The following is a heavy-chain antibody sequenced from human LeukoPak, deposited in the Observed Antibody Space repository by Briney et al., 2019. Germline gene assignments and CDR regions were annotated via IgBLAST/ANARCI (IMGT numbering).Heavy chain of an antibody. J-gene: IGHJ4*02. D-gene: IGHD3-3*01. V-gene: IGHV3-23*01. Sequence: GGSPRLSCAASGLTSSSYAMSWVRQAPGKGLEWVSAISGSSGSTYYADSVKGRFTISRDNSKNTLYLQMNSLRAEDTAVYYCAKDQRVAKADFDYWGQGTLVTVSS. CDR1: GLTSSSYA. CDR2: ISGSSGST. CDR3: AKDQRVAKADFDY.